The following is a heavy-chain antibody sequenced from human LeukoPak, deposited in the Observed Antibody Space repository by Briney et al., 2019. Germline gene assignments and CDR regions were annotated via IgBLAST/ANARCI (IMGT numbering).Heavy chain of an antibody. D-gene: IGHD5-18*01. J-gene: IGHJ4*02. CDR2: IIPIFGTA. V-gene: IGHV1-69*01. CDR1: GGTFSSYA. CDR3: AVGGGYSYGYIDY. Sequence: SVKVSCKASGGTFSSYAISWARQAPGQGLEWVGGIIPIFGTANYAQKFQGRVTITADESTSTAYMELSSLRSEDTAVYYCAVGGGYSYGYIDYWGQGTLVTVSS.